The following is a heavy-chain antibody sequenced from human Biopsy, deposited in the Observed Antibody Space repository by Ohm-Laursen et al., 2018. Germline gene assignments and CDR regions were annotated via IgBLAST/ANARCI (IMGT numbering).Heavy chain of an antibody. J-gene: IGHJ6*02. CDR3: ARDGGVSYFGLDV. CDR1: GFTFYDYT. D-gene: IGHD3-16*01. V-gene: IGHV3-43*01. Sequence: SLRLSCTAFGFTFYDYTMHWVRQIPGKGLEWVSLISWDGSRTYYADSVRGRFTISRDNAKNCLYLQMNSLRTQDTALYYCARDGGVSYFGLDVWGLGTTATVSS. CDR2: ISWDGSRT.